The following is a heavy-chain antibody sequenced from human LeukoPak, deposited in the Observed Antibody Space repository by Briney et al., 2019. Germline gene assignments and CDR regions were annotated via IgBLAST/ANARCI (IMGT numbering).Heavy chain of an antibody. D-gene: IGHD3-10*01. V-gene: IGHV1-2*06. CDR1: GYTFTTDYY. J-gene: IGHJ4*01. CDR2: INPNDGDV. CDR3: ARDPRPAIAHSGSDY. Sequence: VSVKVSCKASGYTFTTDYYIHWVRQGAGQGLEWMGRINPNDGDVRYAQKFQGRVTMTRDTSISTAYMELSSLRYDDTAVYLCARDPRPAIAHSGSDYWGQGTLVTVSS.